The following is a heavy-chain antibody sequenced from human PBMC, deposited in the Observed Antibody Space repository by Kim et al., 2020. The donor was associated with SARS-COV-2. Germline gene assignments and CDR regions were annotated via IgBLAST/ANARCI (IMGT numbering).Heavy chain of an antibody. CDR3: ASLYYYDSSGFY. D-gene: IGHD3-22*01. V-gene: IGHV4-39*01. J-gene: IGHJ4*02. Sequence: YYTPSLKSRVTISVDTSKNQFSPKLSSVTAADTAVYYCASLYYYDSSGFYWGQGTLVTVSS.